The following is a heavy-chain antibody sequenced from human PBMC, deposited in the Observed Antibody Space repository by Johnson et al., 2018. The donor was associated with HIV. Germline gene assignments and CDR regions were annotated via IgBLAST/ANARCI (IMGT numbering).Heavy chain of an antibody. CDR1: GFTFSNYG. CDR2: IRSDGSNK. J-gene: IGHJ3*01. CDR3: VTADRGSA. Sequence: QVQLVESGGGVVQPGGSLRLSCAASGFTFSNYGMHWVRQAPGKGLEGVAFIRSDGSNKFYVDSVKGRFTISRDNAKNSLYLQMNSLRDEDTAVYYCVTADRGSAWGQGTTVTVSS. D-gene: IGHD1-26*01. V-gene: IGHV3-30*02.